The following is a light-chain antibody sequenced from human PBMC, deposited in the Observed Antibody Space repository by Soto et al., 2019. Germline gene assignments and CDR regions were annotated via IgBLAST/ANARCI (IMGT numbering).Light chain of an antibody. V-gene: IGKV3-20*01. Sequence: EIVLTPSPGPLSLSPASRASLSCIAIQAVGGTYLAWYQHKPGQAPRLLIYGASNRAAGIPDRFGGSGSGTDFTLTISRLEPEDFAVYYCQQHGSSPQITFGQGTQLEIK. CDR3: QQHGSSPQIT. J-gene: IGKJ5*01. CDR2: GAS. CDR1: QAVGGTY.